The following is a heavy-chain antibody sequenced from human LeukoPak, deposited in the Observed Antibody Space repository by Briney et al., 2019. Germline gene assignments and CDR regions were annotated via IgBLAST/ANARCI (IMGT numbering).Heavy chain of an antibody. CDR3: AKGAPYYYDSSGYYDSLGY. V-gene: IGHV3-23*01. J-gene: IGHJ4*02. Sequence: PGGSLRLSCAASGFTFSSYAMSWVRQAPGKGLEWVSAISGSGGSTYYADSVKGRFTISRDNSKNTLYLQMNSLRAEDTAVYYCAKGAPYYYDSSGYYDSLGYWGQGTLVTVSS. CDR2: ISGSGGST. CDR1: GFTFSSYA. D-gene: IGHD3-22*01.